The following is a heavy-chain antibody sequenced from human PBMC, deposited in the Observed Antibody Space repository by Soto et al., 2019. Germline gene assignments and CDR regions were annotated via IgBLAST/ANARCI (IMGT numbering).Heavy chain of an antibody. CDR1: GFTFSSYG. CDR2: ISYDGSNK. J-gene: IGHJ6*02. V-gene: IGHV3-30*18. CDR3: AKDRLRGGFLTTATTNGMDV. D-gene: IGHD1-26*01. Sequence: SGGSLRLSCAASGFTFSSYGMHWVRQAPGKGLEWVALISYDGSNKYYVDSVKGRFTISRDNSKNTLFLQMNSLRAGDTAVYYCAKDRLRGGFLTTATTNGMDVWGQGTTVTVS.